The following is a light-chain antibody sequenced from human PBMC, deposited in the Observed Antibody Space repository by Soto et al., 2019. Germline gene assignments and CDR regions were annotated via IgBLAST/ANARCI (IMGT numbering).Light chain of an antibody. CDR2: GAS. CDR3: QQLYTLPFT. J-gene: IGKJ5*01. CDR1: QNIDIF. V-gene: IGKV1-9*01. Sequence: DIQMTDSPSSLSASVCDRVTSTSRASQNIDIFLSWYHQKPGRAPNLLIYGASTLQNGVPSRFSGRGSGTEFTLTISGLLPEDFAAYHCQQLYTLPFTFGQGTRLEI.